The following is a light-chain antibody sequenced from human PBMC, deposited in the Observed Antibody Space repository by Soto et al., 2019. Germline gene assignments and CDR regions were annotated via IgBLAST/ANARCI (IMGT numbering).Light chain of an antibody. J-gene: IGKJ1*01. CDR1: QSISSY. CDR3: QQYNSYS. V-gene: IGKV1-5*02. CDR2: HAS. Sequence: DIQLTQSPSSLSASVGDRVTILCRASQSISSYFNWYQQKPGTAPKLLIYHASTLESGVPSRFSGSGSGTEFTPTISSLQPDDFATYYCQQYNSYSFGQGTKVDIK.